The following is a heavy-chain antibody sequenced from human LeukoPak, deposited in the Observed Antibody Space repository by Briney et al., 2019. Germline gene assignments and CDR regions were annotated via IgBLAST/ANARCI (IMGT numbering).Heavy chain of an antibody. Sequence: SETLSLTCTVSGGSISSYHWSWIRQPPGEGLEWIGNVYYSGSTNYNPSLESRVTISVDTSKNYFSLKLNSVTAADTAVYYCARQDTSSYPADYWGQGTLVTVSS. CDR2: VYYSGST. J-gene: IGHJ4*02. CDR3: ARQDTSSYPADY. V-gene: IGHV4-59*08. CDR1: GGSISSYH. D-gene: IGHD1-26*01.